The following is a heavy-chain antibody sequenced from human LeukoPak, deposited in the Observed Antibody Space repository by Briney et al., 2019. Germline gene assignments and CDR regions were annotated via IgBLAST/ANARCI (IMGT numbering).Heavy chain of an antibody. CDR2: IYTSGST. D-gene: IGHD1-26*01. CDR3: ARLDGSYYEFD. Sequence: SQTLSLTCTVSGGSISSGGYYWSWIRQHPGKGLEWIGYIYTSGSTNYNPSLKSRVTISVDTSKNQFSLKLSSVTAADTAVYYCARLDGSYYEFDWGQGTLVTVSS. J-gene: IGHJ4*02. V-gene: IGHV4-31*03. CDR1: GGSISSGGYY.